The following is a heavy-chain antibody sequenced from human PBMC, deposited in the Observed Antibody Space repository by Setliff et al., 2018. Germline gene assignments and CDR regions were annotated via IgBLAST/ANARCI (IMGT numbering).Heavy chain of an antibody. D-gene: IGHD3-10*01. CDR2: MHAGGNI. V-gene: IGHV4-4*08. CDR1: DVSLRNDY. Sequence: SETLSLTCTVSDVSLRNDYWTWIRQPPGKGLEWIGNMHAGGNINYNPSLKSRVTLSLATSKSQFSLNLTSVTAADTAIYYCARGRLSFGSYGSGNQWKYYYYMDVWGKGTTVTVSS. J-gene: IGHJ6*03. CDR3: ARGRLSFGSYGSGNQWKYYYYMDV.